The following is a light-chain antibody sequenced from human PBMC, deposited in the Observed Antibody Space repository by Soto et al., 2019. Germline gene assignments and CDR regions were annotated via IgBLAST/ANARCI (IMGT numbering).Light chain of an antibody. CDR3: QQYGTSPKT. J-gene: IGKJ1*01. CDR2: GTS. CDR1: QSVSSY. Sequence: IVLTQSAAALSLCSGERATFSRRASQSVSSYLAWYQQKPGQAPSLLIYGTSTRATGAPDRFSGSGSGTDFTLTISRLEPEDFAVYYCQQYGTSPKTFGQGTKVDI. V-gene: IGKV3-20*01.